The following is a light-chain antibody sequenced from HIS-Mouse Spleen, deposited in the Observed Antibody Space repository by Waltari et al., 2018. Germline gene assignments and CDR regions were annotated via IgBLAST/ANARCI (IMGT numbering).Light chain of an antibody. V-gene: IGLV2-11*01. CDR3: CSYAGSYTYV. Sequence: QSALTQPRSVSGSPGQSVTISCTGTSSDVGGYNYVSWYQQHPGKAPKLMIYDVSKRPSVVPDRVSGSKSGNTASLTISGLQAEDEADYYCCSYAGSYTYVFGTGTKVTVL. J-gene: IGLJ1*01. CDR2: DVS. CDR1: SSDVGGYNY.